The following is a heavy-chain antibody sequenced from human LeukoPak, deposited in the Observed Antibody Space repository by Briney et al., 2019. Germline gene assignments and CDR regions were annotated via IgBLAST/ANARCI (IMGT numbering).Heavy chain of an antibody. V-gene: IGHV4-34*01. CDR3: ARASSSSWYIDP. Sequence: SETLSLTCAFYGGSFSGYYWSWIRQPPGKGLEWIGEINHSGSTNYNPSLKSRVTTSVDTSKNQFSLKLSSVTAADTAVYYCARASSSSWYIDPWGQGTLVTVSS. CDR2: INHSGST. CDR1: GGSFSGYY. J-gene: IGHJ5*02. D-gene: IGHD6-13*01.